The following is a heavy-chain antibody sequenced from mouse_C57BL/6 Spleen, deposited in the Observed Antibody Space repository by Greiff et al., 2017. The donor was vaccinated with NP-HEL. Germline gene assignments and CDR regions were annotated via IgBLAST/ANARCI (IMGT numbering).Heavy chain of an antibody. Sequence: QVHVKQSGAELVKPGASVKLSCKASGYTFTSYWMHWVKQRPGRGLEWIGRIDPNSGGTKYNEKFKSKATLTVDKPSSTAYMQLSSLTSEDSAVYYCARDSRSYDYFDYWGQGTTLTVSS. D-gene: IGHD1-1*01. CDR3: ARDSRSYDYFDY. CDR2: IDPNSGGT. CDR1: GYTFTSYW. J-gene: IGHJ2*01. V-gene: IGHV1-72*01.